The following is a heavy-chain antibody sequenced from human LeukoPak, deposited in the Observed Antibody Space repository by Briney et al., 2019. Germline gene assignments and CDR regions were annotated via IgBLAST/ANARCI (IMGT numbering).Heavy chain of an antibody. CDR2: IYSGGST. CDR3: ATEIAVAGTGNWFDP. D-gene: IGHD6-19*01. Sequence: PGGSLRLSCAASGFTVSSNYMSWVRQAPGKGLEWVSVIYSGGSTYYADSVKGRFTISRDNSKNTLYLQMNSPRAEDTAVYYCATEIAVAGTGNWFDPWGQGTLVTVSS. V-gene: IGHV3-53*01. CDR1: GFTVSSNY. J-gene: IGHJ5*02.